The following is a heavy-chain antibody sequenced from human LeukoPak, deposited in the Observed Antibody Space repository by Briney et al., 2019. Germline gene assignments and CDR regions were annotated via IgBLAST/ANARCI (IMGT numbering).Heavy chain of an antibody. J-gene: IGHJ4*02. CDR3: AKDLREAHLFGFNCFDN. CDR1: GFTFSSYA. CDR2: ISYDGSNK. V-gene: IGHV3-30*04. Sequence: GGSLRLSCAASGFTFSSYAMHWVRQTPGKGLEWVAVISYDGSNKYYADSVKGRFTISRDNSKNTLYLQMNSLRAEDAAIYYCAKDLREAHLFGFNCFDNWGQGTLVTVSS. D-gene: IGHD3-10*01.